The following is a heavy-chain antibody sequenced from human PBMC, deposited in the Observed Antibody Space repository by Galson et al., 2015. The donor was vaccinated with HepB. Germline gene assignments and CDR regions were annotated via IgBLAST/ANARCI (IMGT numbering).Heavy chain of an antibody. D-gene: IGHD1-14*01. Sequence: PALVKPTQTLTLTCTFSGFSVSASGMCVSWVRQPAGKALEWLARVDWDDDKYYSRSVKTRLTIPKDTSKHQVVLTMTRMDPVDTATYYCARMLRRNRYYYFIDVWGKGTTVTVSS. V-gene: IGHV2-70*11. J-gene: IGHJ6*03. CDR3: ARMLRRNRYYYFIDV. CDR2: VDWDDDK. CDR1: GFSVSASGMC.